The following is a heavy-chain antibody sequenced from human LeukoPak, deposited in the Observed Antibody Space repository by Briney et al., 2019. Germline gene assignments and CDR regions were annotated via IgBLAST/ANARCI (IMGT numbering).Heavy chain of an antibody. Sequence: GGSLRLSCAASGFTFSSYGMHWVRQAPGKGLEWVAVISYDGSNKYYADSVKGRFTISRDNSKNTLYLQMNSLRAEDTAVYYCAKGGRRGCPVVVTARTFDYWGQGTLVTVSS. CDR3: AKGGRRGCPVVVTARTFDY. J-gene: IGHJ4*02. D-gene: IGHD2-21*02. CDR1: GFTFSSYG. CDR2: ISYDGSNK. V-gene: IGHV3-30*18.